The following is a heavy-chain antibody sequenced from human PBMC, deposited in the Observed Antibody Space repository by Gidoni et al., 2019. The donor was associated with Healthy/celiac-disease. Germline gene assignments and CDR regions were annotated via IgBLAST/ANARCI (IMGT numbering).Heavy chain of an antibody. CDR1: GSTFTGYY. CDR2: INPNSGGT. J-gene: IGHJ3*02. V-gene: IGHV1-2*04. D-gene: IGHD6-13*01. Sequence: QVPLVQSGAEVKKPGASVTVSCHASGSTFTGYYMPWVRQAPGQGLEWMGWINPNSGGTNYAQKVQGWVTMTRDTSISTAYMELSRLRSDDTAVYYCARERRAAVVGAFDIWGQGTMVTVSS. CDR3: ARERRAAVVGAFDI.